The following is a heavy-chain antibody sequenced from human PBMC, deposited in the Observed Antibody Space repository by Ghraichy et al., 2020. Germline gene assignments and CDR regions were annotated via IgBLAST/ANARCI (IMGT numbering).Heavy chain of an antibody. J-gene: IGHJ6*02. V-gene: IGHV3-74*01. CDR2: INNDGTST. CDR3: ARDAYSYDIYYYYGMDV. CDR1: GFTFSTYW. D-gene: IGHD5-18*01. Sequence: GSLRLSCAASGFTFSTYWMHWVRQAPGKGLVWVSCINNDGTSTSYADSVKGRFTISRDNAKNTLYLQINSLRAEDAAVYYCARDAYSYDIYYYYGMDVWGQGTTVTVS.